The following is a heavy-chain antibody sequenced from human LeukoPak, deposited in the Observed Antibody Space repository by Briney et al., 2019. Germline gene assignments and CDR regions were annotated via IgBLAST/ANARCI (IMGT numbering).Heavy chain of an antibody. V-gene: IGHV4-39*01. Sequence: SETLSLTCTVSGVSSSSSSYYCGWIRQPPGKGREWIGSIYYSVSTYYNPSLKSRVTIFVDTFNNQFALKLSSVAAADTAVYYCETQPPARYCSGGSCDRLIDYWGQGTLVTVSS. D-gene: IGHD2-15*01. CDR3: ETQPPARYCSGGSCDRLIDY. CDR2: IYYSVST. J-gene: IGHJ4*02. CDR1: GVSSSSSSYY.